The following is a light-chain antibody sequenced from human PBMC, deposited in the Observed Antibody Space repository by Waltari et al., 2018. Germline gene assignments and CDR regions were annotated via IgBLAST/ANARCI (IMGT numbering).Light chain of an antibody. CDR2: DAS. J-gene: IGKJ4*01. CDR3: QQRRNWPLT. Sequence: EIVLTQSPATLSLSPGERATLSCRASHSVNWYLAWYQQRPGQAPRLLIYDASNRATGIPARFSGSGSETDFTLTISSLEPEDSAVYSCQQRRNWPLTFGGGTKVEIK. V-gene: IGKV3-11*01. CDR1: HSVNWY.